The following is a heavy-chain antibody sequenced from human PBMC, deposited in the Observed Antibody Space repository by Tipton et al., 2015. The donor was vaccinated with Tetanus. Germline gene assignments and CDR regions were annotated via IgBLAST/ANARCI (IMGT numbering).Heavy chain of an antibody. CDR2: IYYSGST. D-gene: IGHD3-10*01. CDR1: GGSISGSSYY. J-gene: IGHJ4*02. Sequence: LRLSCSVSGGSISGSSYYWSWIRQPPGKALEWIGSIYYSGSTFYHPSLQSRVTISVDTSKNQFSLRLSSVTAVDTAVYFCARHPPPYYYGSGSYLDDWGQGTPVTVSS. CDR3: ARHPPPYYYGSGSYLDD. V-gene: IGHV4-39*01.